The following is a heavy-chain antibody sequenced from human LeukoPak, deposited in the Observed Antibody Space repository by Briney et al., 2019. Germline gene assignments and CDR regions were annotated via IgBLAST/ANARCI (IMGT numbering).Heavy chain of an antibody. CDR2: INHSGST. CDR3: AVTRWLRTFDY. D-gene: IGHD5-24*01. Sequence: PSETLSLTCAVCGGSFSGYYWSWIRQPPGKGLEWIGEINHSGSTNYNPSLKSRVTISVDTSKNQFSLKLSSVTAADTAVYYCAVTRWLRTFDYWGQGTLVTVSS. CDR1: GGSFSGYY. J-gene: IGHJ4*02. V-gene: IGHV4-34*01.